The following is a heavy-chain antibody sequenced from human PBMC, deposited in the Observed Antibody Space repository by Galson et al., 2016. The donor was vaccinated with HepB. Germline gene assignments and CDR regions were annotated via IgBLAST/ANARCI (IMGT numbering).Heavy chain of an antibody. Sequence: SVKVSCKASGGSFTDYYFHWVRQAPGQGLEWMGRINLNTRATNYAQRFQGRVTMTRDTSISTAYMELSRLGSDDTAVYYCATAPRGGNLNWLDPWGQGTLVTVSS. J-gene: IGHJ5*02. CDR2: INLNTRAT. D-gene: IGHD3-10*01. V-gene: IGHV1-2*06. CDR3: ATAPRGGNLNWLDP. CDR1: GGSFTDYY.